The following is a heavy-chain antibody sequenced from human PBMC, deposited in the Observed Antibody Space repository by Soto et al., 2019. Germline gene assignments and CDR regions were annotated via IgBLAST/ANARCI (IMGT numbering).Heavy chain of an antibody. CDR3: ARVSMVRGVMITDWYFDL. D-gene: IGHD3-10*01. J-gene: IGHJ2*01. CDR1: GFTVSSSY. Sequence: EVQLVESGGGLVQPGESLRLSCATSGFTVSSSYISWVRQAPGKGPEWVSVIYSGGSIYYADSVKGRFIISRDNSKXTVXLQMNSLRAEDTAVYYCARVSMVRGVMITDWYFDLWGRGTLVTVSS. V-gene: IGHV3-66*01. CDR2: IYSGGSI.